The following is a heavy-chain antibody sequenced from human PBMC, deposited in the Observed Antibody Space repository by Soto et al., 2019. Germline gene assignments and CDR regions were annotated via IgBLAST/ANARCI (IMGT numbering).Heavy chain of an antibody. D-gene: IGHD4-17*01. V-gene: IGHV4-59*08. CDR3: ARRYGYYFDY. CDR1: GGSISSYY. J-gene: IGHJ4*02. CDR2: IYYSGST. Sequence: QVQLQESGPGLVKPSETLSLTCTVSGGSISSYYWSWIRQPPGKGLEWIGYIYYSGSTNYNPSLKSRVTISVDTSKNQWSLKLSSVTAADTAVYYCARRYGYYFDYWGQGTLVTVSS.